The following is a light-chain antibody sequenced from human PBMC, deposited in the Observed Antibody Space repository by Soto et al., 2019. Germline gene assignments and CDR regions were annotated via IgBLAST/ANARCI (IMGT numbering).Light chain of an antibody. CDR2: GAS. CDR3: QQYDKWPLT. CDR1: QSISTN. Sequence: EIVLTQSPATLSVSPGERASLSCRASQSISTNLAWYQQKPGQAPRLLIYGASTRATGIPARFSGSGSGTEVTLTISSPQSEDFAVYYCQQYDKWPLTFGPGTKVDIE. V-gene: IGKV3-15*01. J-gene: IGKJ3*01.